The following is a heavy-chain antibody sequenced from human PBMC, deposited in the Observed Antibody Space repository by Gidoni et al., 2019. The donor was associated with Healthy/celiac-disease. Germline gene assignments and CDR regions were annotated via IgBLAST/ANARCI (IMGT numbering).Heavy chain of an antibody. D-gene: IGHD3-10*01. J-gene: IGHJ4*02. CDR1: GGTCSSYT. Sequence: QVHLVPSGAEVQKPGTSVKVSCKASGGTCSSYTISWVRQAPGQGLEWMGRIIPSLGIANYAQKVQGRVTITADKSTSKAYMELSSLRSEDTVVYYCARLTMVRGVAFDDWGQGTLVTVSS. CDR2: IIPSLGIA. CDR3: ARLTMVRGVAFDD. V-gene: IGHV1-69*02.